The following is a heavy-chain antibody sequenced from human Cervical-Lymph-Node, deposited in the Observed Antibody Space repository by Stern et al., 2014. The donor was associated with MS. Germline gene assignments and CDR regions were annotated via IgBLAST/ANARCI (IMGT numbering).Heavy chain of an antibody. CDR3: AKGLRTTGSYYYGMDV. CDR2: FWYEGRNK. D-gene: IGHD1-14*01. V-gene: IGHV3-33*06. Sequence: VQLVESGGGVVQPGRSLRLSCAASEFTFSDYGMYWVRQAPGKGLEGVALFWYEGRNKFYADSVRGRFTISRDNSKNSLYLQMNSLRAEDTAVYYCAKGLRTTGSYYYGMDVWGQGTTVTVSS. J-gene: IGHJ6*02. CDR1: EFTFSDYG.